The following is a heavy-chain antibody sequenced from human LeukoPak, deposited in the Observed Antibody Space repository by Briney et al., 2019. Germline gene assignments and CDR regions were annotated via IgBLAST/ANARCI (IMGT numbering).Heavy chain of an antibody. CDR2: INPSGGGT. D-gene: IGHD3-22*01. V-gene: IGHV1-46*01. J-gene: IGHJ4*02. CDR1: GYTFSSYY. Sequence: SVKVSCKASGYTFSSYYMHWVRQAPGQGLEWMGIINPSGGGTTYAQKFRGRVTMTRDTSTGTVFMELSSLRSDDTAVYFCARNYYDTAGHFGYWGQGTLVTVSS. CDR3: ARNYYDTAGHFGY.